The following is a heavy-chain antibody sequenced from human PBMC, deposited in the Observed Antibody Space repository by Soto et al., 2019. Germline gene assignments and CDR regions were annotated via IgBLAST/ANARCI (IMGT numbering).Heavy chain of an antibody. J-gene: IGHJ6*02. Sequence: MCVSWIRQPPGKALEWLALIDWDDDKYYSTSLKTRLTISKDTSKNQVVLTMTNMDPVDTATYYCARTDSSGWAEDGMDVWGQGTTVTVSS. CDR3: ARTDSSGWAEDGMDV. CDR1: MC. D-gene: IGHD6-19*01. CDR2: IDWDDDK. V-gene: IGHV2-70*01.